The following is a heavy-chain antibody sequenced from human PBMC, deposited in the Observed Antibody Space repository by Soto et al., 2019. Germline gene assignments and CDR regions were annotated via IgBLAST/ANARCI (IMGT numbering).Heavy chain of an antibody. CDR3: ARDLSGIAAAGPDYGMDV. CDR1: GGSISSGDYY. Sequence: QVQLQESGPGLVKPSQTLSLTCTVSGGSISSGDYYWSWIRQPPGKGLEWIGYIYYSGSTYYNPSLKSRVTISVDTSKNQFSLKLSSVTAADTAVYYCARDLSGIAAAGPDYGMDVWGQGTTVTVSS. D-gene: IGHD6-13*01. CDR2: IYYSGST. V-gene: IGHV4-30-4*01. J-gene: IGHJ6*02.